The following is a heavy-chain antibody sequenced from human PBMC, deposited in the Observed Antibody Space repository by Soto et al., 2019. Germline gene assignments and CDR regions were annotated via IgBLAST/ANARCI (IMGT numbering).Heavy chain of an antibody. CDR1: GGTFSSYS. V-gene: IGHV1-69*06. CDR3: ASGYCSGGSCYPYDAFDI. J-gene: IGHJ3*02. Sequence: ASVKVSCKASGGTFSSYSISWVRQAPGQGLEWMGGIIPIFGTANYAQKFQGRVTITADKSTSTAYMELSSLRSEDTAVYYCASGYCSGGSCYPYDAFDIWGQGTMVTVSS. D-gene: IGHD2-15*01. CDR2: IIPIFGTA.